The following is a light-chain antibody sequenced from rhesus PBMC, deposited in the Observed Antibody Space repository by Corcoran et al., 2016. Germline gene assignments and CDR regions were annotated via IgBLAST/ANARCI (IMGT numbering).Light chain of an antibody. CDR2: GAS. V-gene: IGKV3-42*03. J-gene: IGKJ1*01. CDR3: QQYSNWWT. CDR1: QSVSSS. Sequence: ESVLTQSPTTLPLSPGERATLSCRASQSVSSSLAWYQQKPGQVPRLLIYGASSRATGIPDSFSGSGSGTSFTLTISSLEPEDFAVYYCQQYSNWWTFGQGTKVEIK.